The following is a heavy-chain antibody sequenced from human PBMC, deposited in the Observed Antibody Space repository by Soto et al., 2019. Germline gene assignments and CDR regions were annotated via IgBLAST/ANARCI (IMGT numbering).Heavy chain of an antibody. J-gene: IGHJ6*02. CDR2: IIPIFGTA. D-gene: IGHD6-6*01. CDR1: GGTFSSYA. CDR3: AIHKIAARPNYYGMDV. Sequence: SVKVSCKASGGTFSSYAISWLRQAPGQGLEWMGGIIPIFGTANYAQKFQGRVTITADESTSTAYMELSSLRSEDTAVYYCAIHKIAARPNYYGMDVWGQGTKVTVSS. V-gene: IGHV1-69*13.